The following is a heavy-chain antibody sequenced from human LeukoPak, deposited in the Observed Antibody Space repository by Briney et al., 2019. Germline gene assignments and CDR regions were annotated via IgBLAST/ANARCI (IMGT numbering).Heavy chain of an antibody. CDR3: ARALRGHYYYYYMDV. V-gene: IGHV4-61*02. CDR2: IYTSGST. D-gene: IGHD4-17*01. CDR1: GGSISSGSYY. J-gene: IGHJ6*03. Sequence: PSETLSLTCTVSGGSISSGSYYWNWLRQPAGKGLEWIGRIYTSGSTNYNPSLKSRVTISVDTSKNQFSLKLSSVTAADTAVYYCARALRGHYYYYYMDVWGKGTTVTVSS.